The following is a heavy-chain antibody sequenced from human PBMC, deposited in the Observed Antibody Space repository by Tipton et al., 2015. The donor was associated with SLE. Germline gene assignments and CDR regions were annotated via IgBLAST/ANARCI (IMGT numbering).Heavy chain of an antibody. CDR3: ARVSLSGYAFEP. CDR1: GGSISSSSYY. V-gene: IGHV3-53*04. D-gene: IGHD6-25*01. CDR2: IYSGGST. J-gene: IGHJ5*02. Sequence: LSLTCTVSGGSISSSSYYWGWIRQPPGKGLEWVSVIYSGGSTYYADSVKGRFTISRHNSKNTLYLQMNSLRAEDTAVYYCARVSLSGYAFEPWGQGTLVTVSS.